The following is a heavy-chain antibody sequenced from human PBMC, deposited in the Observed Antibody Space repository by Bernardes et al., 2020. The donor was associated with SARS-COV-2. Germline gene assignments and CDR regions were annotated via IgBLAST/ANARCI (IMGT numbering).Heavy chain of an antibody. CDR3: AKDIKPYYYYYGMDV. V-gene: IGHV3-43*01. CDR2: ISWDGGST. Sequence: GGSLRLSCAASGFTFDDYTMHWVRQAPGKGLEWVSLISWDGGSTYYADSVKGRFTISRDNSKNSLYLQMNSLRTEDTALYYCAKDIKPYYYYYGMDVWGQGTLVTVSS. CDR1: GFTFDDYT. J-gene: IGHJ6*02.